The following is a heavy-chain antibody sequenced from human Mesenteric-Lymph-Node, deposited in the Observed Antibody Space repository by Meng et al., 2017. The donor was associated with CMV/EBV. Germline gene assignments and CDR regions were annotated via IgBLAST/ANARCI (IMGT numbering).Heavy chain of an antibody. CDR1: GFSFDSYA. Sequence: GESLKISCAASGFSFDSYAMHWVRQAPGKGLEWVAVLSYDGSSKFYADSVKGRFTISRDNSKNTLYLQMNTLRPEDTAVFYCARDRYSSSWNTGGWFDPWGQGTRVTVSS. CDR2: LSYDGSSK. CDR3: ARDRYSSSWNTGGWFDP. V-gene: IGHV3-30-3*01. J-gene: IGHJ5*02. D-gene: IGHD6-13*01.